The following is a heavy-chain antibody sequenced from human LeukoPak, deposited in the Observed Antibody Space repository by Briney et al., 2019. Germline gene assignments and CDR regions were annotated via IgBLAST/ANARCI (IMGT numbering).Heavy chain of an antibody. Sequence: PSDTLSLTCAVYGGSFSGYYWSWIRQPPGKGLEWIGEINHSGSTNYNPSLKSRVTISVDTSKNQFSLKLSSVTAADTAVYYCARVGRINTMVRGVKRGNFDYWGQGTLVTVSS. J-gene: IGHJ4*02. D-gene: IGHD3-10*01. CDR3: ARVGRINTMVRGVKRGNFDY. V-gene: IGHV4-34*01. CDR1: GGSFSGYY. CDR2: INHSGST.